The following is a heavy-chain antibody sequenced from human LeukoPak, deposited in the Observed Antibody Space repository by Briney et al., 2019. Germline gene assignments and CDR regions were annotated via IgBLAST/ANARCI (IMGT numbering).Heavy chain of an antibody. CDR2: IYYSGST. CDR1: GGSISSSSYY. V-gene: IGHV4-39*01. D-gene: IGHD2-2*02. CDR3: ARLARIVVVVPAAIWVDY. Sequence: SETLSLTCTVSGGSISSSSYYWGWIRQPPGKGLEWIGSIYYSGSTYYNPSLKSRVTISVDTSKNQFSLRLSSVTAADTAVYYCARLARIVVVVPAAIWVDYWGQGTLVTVSS. J-gene: IGHJ4*02.